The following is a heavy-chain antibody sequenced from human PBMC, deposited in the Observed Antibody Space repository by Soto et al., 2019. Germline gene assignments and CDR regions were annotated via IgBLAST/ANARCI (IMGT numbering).Heavy chain of an antibody. Sequence: GGSLRLSCAASGFTFSSYSMNWVRQAPGKGLEWVGRIRNRVNSYTTDYAASVRGRFTISRDDSKNSLYLQMNSLKTEDTAVYHCASGDQVYWGQGALVTVSS. V-gene: IGHV3-72*01. J-gene: IGHJ4*02. CDR1: GFTFSSYS. CDR2: IRNRVNSYTT. CDR3: ASGDQVY.